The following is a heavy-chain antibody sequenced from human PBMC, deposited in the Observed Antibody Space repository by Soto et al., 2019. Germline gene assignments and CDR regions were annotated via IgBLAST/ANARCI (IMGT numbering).Heavy chain of an antibody. J-gene: IGHJ5*02. D-gene: IGHD6-6*01. CDR3: ARGSSSFSWFDP. Sequence: SETLSLTCSVSGGSIDSGDYYWSWIRQPPGKGLEWTGYVYYSGTTNYNPFLKSRVTLSLDKSKNQFSLNLRSVTAADTAVYYCARGSSSFSWFDPWGQGTLVTVSS. CDR1: GGSIDSGDYY. CDR2: VYYSGTT. V-gene: IGHV4-61*08.